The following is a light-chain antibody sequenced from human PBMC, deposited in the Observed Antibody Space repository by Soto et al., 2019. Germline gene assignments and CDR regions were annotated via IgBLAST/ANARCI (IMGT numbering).Light chain of an antibody. J-gene: IGLJ2*01. CDR3: TSYAGSNNVV. CDR2: DVN. V-gene: IGLV2-8*01. Sequence: QSALTQPPSASGSPGQSVTISCTGTRSDVGGYNYVSWYQQHPGKAPKLMIYDVNKRPSGVPDRFSGSKSGNTASLTVSGLQAEDEADYYCTSYAGSNNVVFGGGTKLTVL. CDR1: RSDVGGYNY.